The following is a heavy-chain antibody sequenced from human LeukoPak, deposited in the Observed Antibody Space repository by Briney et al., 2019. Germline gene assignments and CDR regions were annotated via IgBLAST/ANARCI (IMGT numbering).Heavy chain of an antibody. D-gene: IGHD4-11*01. V-gene: IGHV3-23*01. J-gene: IGHJ4*02. Sequence: GGSLRLSCGVSGFIFKNYAMGWVRQAPGKGVEWVAGVNSAGSSTFYADSVKGRFTISRDNPKNTLFLQMNSLRGEDTAIYYCAKNHYTAAAFFDYWGQGTLVAVSS. CDR1: GFIFKNYA. CDR2: VNSAGSST. CDR3: AKNHYTAAAFFDY.